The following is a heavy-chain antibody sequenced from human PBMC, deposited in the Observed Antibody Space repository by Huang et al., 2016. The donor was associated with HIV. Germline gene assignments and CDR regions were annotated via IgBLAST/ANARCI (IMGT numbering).Heavy chain of an antibody. CDR3: AKDEKFFCSGGSCFSSNIDY. CDR2: ILKDGRNK. J-gene: IGHJ4*02. Sequence: QVHLVESGGGVVQPGGSLRLSCAASGFTFSNFGMHWVRQAPGKGLEWVGVILKDGRNKVYADYMTGRFTSSRDNTQDTLFLEMKTVKSEDTAIYYCAKDEKFFCSGGSCFSSNIDYWGQGTLVTVSS. D-gene: IGHD2-8*02. V-gene: IGHV3-30*02. CDR1: GFTFSNFG.